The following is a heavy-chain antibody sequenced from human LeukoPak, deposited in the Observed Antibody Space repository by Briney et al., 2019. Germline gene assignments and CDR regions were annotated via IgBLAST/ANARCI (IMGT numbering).Heavy chain of an antibody. V-gene: IGHV1-2*02. CDR1: GYTFYGYY. Sequence: PSVKLSCKASGYTFYGYYIHWVPRAPGQGLEWLGWINPDKGDARTAQKFRDRVIMTTDKSLATAYMEVINLSSDDTAVYFCTRSAWDCSSGSCYTNMNFDYWGQGTLVTVSS. CDR3: TRSAWDCSSGSCYTNMNFDY. CDR2: INPDKGDA. D-gene: IGHD2-15*01. J-gene: IGHJ4*02.